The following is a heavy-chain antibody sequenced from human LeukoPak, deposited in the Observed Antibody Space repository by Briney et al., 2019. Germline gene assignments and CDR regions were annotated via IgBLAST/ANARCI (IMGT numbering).Heavy chain of an antibody. V-gene: IGHV3-23*01. CDR3: AKGRWDPHYYYGMDV. CDR2: ISGSGGST. CDR1: GFTFSSYA. D-gene: IGHD1-26*01. J-gene: IGHJ6*02. Sequence: GGTPRLSCAASGFTFSSYAMSWVRQAPGKGLEWVSAISGSGGSTYYADSVKGRFTISRDNSKNTLYLQMNSLRAEDTAVYYCAKGRWDPHYYYGMDVWGQGTTVTVSS.